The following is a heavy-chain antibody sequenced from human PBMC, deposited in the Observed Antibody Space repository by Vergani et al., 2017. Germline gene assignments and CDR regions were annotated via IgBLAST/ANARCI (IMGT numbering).Heavy chain of an antibody. CDR3: TRHGRSGWAGYFQH. CDR1: GVSIGSNSYY. CDR2: IYYTGTT. D-gene: IGHD6-19*01. J-gene: IGHJ1*01. V-gene: IGHV4-39*01. Sequence: QLQLQESGPGLVKPSETLSLTCTVSGVSIGSNSYYRGWIRQPPGKGLEWIGTIYYTGTTYYNEAHKSRLTISVDTSKNQLSLNLTSVTAADTAVYYCTRHGRSGWAGYFQHWGQGTLVTASS.